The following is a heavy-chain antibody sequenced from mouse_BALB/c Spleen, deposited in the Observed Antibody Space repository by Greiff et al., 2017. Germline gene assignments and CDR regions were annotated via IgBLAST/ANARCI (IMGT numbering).Heavy chain of an antibody. Sequence: VQLQESGPELVKPGASVKISCKASGYAFSSSWMNWVKQRPGQGLEWIGRIYPGDGDTNYNGKFKGKATLTADKSSSTAYMQLSSLTSVDSAVYFCARNGNYHFDYWGQGTTLTVSS. CDR3: ARNGNYHFDY. J-gene: IGHJ2*01. CDR2: IYPGDGDT. V-gene: IGHV1-82*01. CDR1: GYAFSSSW. D-gene: IGHD2-1*01.